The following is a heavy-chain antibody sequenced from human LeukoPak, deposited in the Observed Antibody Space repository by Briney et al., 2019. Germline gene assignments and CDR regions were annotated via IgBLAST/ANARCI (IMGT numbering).Heavy chain of an antibody. J-gene: IGHJ4*02. CDR1: GGSISSNNW. CDR3: ARDLYGDYVGGPFDY. D-gene: IGHD4-17*01. CDR2: IYHSGST. V-gene: IGHV4-4*02. Sequence: SGTLSLTCAVSGGSISSNNWWSWVRQPPGKGLEWIGEIYHSGSTDYNPSLKSRVTISVDKSKNQFSLRLSSVTAADTAIYYCARDLYGDYVGGPFDYWGQGTLVTVSS.